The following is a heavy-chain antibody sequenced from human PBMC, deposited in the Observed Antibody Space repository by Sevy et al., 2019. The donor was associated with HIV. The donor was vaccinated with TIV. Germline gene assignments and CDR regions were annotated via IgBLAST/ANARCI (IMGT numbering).Heavy chain of an antibody. J-gene: IGHJ6*02. Sequence: GGSLRLSCAASGFTFRSYSMNWVRQAPGGGLEWVSSITSSSSFIFYADSVKGRFTISRDNAKNSLFLQMNSLRAEDTAVYYCARPTSGLSEYEPLDNARFYGMDVWGQGTTVTVSS. D-gene: IGHD1-20*01. CDR3: ARPTSGLSEYEPLDNARFYGMDV. V-gene: IGHV3-21*01. CDR2: ITSSSSFI. CDR1: GFTFRSYS.